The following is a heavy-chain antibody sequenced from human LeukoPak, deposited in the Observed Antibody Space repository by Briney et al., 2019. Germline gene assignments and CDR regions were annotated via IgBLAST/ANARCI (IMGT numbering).Heavy chain of an antibody. CDR1: GFTVSSNY. CDR3: ASGYSGYDIPFFDY. D-gene: IGHD5-12*01. CDR2: IYSGGST. J-gene: IGHJ4*02. V-gene: IGHV3-53*01. Sequence: PGGSLRLSCAASGFTVSSNYMSWVRQAPGKGLEWVSVIYSGGSTYYADSVKGRFTISRDNSKNTLYLQMNSLRAEDTAVYYCASGYSGYDIPFFDYWGLGTLVTVSS.